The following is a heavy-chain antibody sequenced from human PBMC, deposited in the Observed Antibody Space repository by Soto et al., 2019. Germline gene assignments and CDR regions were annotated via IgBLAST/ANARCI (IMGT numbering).Heavy chain of an antibody. Sequence: ASVKVSCKASGYTFTGYYMHWVRQAPGQGLEWMGWINPNSGGTNYAQKFQGRVTMTRDTSISTAYMGLSRLRSDDTAVYYCARVIVGATTGDAFDIWGQGTMVTVSS. J-gene: IGHJ3*02. D-gene: IGHD1-26*01. CDR2: INPNSGGT. V-gene: IGHV1-2*02. CDR3: ARVIVGATTGDAFDI. CDR1: GYTFTGYY.